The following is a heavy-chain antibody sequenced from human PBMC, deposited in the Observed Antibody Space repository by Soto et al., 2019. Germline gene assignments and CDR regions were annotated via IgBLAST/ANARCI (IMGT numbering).Heavy chain of an antibody. CDR2: IKPDGSEQ. CDR1: EFTFDKYY. D-gene: IGHD3-16*02. Sequence: GGSLRLSCAASEFTFDKYYMTWVRQAPGKGPEWVANIKPDGSEQYYADSVKGRFTISRDNAKNSLYLQMNSLRAEDTAVYYCARGYYDYVWGSYPPRYGMDVWGQGTTVTVSS. V-gene: IGHV3-7*01. J-gene: IGHJ6*02. CDR3: ARGYYDYVWGSYPPRYGMDV.